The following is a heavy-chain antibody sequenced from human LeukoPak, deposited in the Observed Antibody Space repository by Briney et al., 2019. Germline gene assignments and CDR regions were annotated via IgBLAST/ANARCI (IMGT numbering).Heavy chain of an antibody. D-gene: IGHD2-2*01. V-gene: IGHV4-38-2*01. Sequence: PLETLYLTCAVSGYTISSGYICGWLRHPRGKGLEWIGSNYHSGSTNYNPSFKGRVTISGDTSKNTSSLKLNSVTADDTAVYYCARYPHGCRGSSCSLVRIDYWGQGTLVTVSS. CDR3: ARYPHGCRGSSCSLVRIDY. CDR1: GYTISSGYI. CDR2: NYHSGST. J-gene: IGHJ4*02.